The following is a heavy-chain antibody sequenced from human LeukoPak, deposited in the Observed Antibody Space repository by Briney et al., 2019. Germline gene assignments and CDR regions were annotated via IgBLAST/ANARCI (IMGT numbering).Heavy chain of an antibody. V-gene: IGHV3-23*01. J-gene: IGHJ3*02. Sequence: PGGSLRLSCAASGFTFSSYAMSWVRQAPGKGLEWVSAISGSGGITSYADSVKGRFTISRDNSKNTLYLQVNSLRVEDTAVYYCARETEDAFDIWGQGTMVTVSS. CDR3: ARETEDAFDI. CDR1: GFTFSSYA. CDR2: ISGSGGIT.